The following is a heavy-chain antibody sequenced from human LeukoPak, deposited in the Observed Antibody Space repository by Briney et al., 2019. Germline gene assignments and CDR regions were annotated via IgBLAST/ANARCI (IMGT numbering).Heavy chain of an antibody. CDR3: TRDSGYNAFDI. CDR1: GCTFSSSW. Sequence: GGSLRLSCAASGCTFSSSWMAWVRQAPGKGLEWVGNIKEDGTAKNYVVSVRGRFTISSDNAQNPLYLQMNSPSGEDTAVYYCTRDSGYNAFDIWGQGTMVTVSS. D-gene: IGHD5-12*01. CDR2: IKEDGTAK. J-gene: IGHJ3*02. V-gene: IGHV3-7*01.